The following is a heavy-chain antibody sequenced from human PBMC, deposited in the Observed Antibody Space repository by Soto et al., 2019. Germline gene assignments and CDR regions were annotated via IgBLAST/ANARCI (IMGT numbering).Heavy chain of an antibody. CDR3: AREGLLLLPDY. CDR1: GYTFTNND. Sequence: QIQLVQSGTEVRKPGASAKVSCKASGYTFTNNDVCWVRQTPGQGLEWMGWISPHSGKTNYARKFQGRVTMTTDTSTSTAYMEVRSPTSDDTAVYYCAREGLLLLPDYWGQGTLVTVSS. V-gene: IGHV1-18*01. CDR2: ISPHSGKT. J-gene: IGHJ4*02. D-gene: IGHD3-22*01.